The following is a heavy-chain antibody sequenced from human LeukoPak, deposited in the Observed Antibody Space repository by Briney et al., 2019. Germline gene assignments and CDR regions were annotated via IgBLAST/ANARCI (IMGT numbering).Heavy chain of an antibody. V-gene: IGHV4-34*01. CDR3: ARANYYDSSGYLKCAFDI. CDR2: INHSGST. CDR1: GGSFSGYY. Sequence: PSETLSLTCAVYGGSFSGYYWSWIRQPPGKGLEWIGEINHSGSTNYNPSLKSRVTISVDTSKNQFSLKLSSVTAADTAVYYCARANYYDSSGYLKCAFDIWGQGTMVTVSS. J-gene: IGHJ3*02. D-gene: IGHD3-22*01.